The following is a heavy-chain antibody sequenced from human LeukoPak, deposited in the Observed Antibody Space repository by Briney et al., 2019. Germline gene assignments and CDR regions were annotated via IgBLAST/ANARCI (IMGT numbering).Heavy chain of an antibody. CDR1: GGSISSYY. J-gene: IGHJ3*02. D-gene: IGHD4-17*01. CDR2: IYTSGST. V-gene: IGHV4-4*07. CDR3: ARLYGDYPNDAFDI. Sequence: SETLSLTCTVSGGSISSYYWSWIRQPAGKGLEWIGRIYTSGSTNYNPSLKSRVTVSVDTSKNQFSLKLSSVTAADTAVYYCARLYGDYPNDAFDIWGQGTMVTVSS.